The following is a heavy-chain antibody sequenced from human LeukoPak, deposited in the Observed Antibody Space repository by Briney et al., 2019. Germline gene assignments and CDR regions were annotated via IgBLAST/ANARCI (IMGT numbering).Heavy chain of an antibody. J-gene: IGHJ6*02. CDR3: ARDLSTDSNYAYGMDV. V-gene: IGHV4-30-4*01. D-gene: IGHD4-11*01. CDR1: GGSTSSGDYY. CDR2: IYYSGST. Sequence: PSETLSLTCTVSGGSTSSGDYYWSWIRQPPGKGLEWIGYIYYSGSTYYNPSLKSRVTISVDTSKNQFSLKLSSVTAADTAVYYCARDLSTDSNYAYGMDVWGQGTTVTVSS.